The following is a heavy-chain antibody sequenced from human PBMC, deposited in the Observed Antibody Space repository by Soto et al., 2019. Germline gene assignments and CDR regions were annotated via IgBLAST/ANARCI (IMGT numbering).Heavy chain of an antibody. J-gene: IGHJ4*02. CDR1: GFSLTTRGVG. CDR2: IFWDDDK. Sequence: QITLKESGPTLVKPTQTFTLTCTFSGFSLTTRGVGGGWIVQPPGKALEWLALIFWDDDKRYSPSLKSRLTITKDTSKNQVVLTMTNMDPVDTATYYCASSSGYRIFDSWGQGTLVTVSS. D-gene: IGHD3-22*01. V-gene: IGHV2-5*02. CDR3: ASSSGYRIFDS.